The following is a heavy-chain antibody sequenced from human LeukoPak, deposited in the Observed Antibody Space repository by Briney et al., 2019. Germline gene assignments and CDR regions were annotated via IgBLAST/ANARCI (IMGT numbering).Heavy chain of an antibody. CDR3: ARDPDSSSYYYYYYMDV. D-gene: IGHD6-6*01. V-gene: IGHV3-30*02. J-gene: IGHJ6*03. CDR2: IRYDGSNK. Sequence: GGSLRLSCAASGFTFSSYGMHWVRQAPGKGLEWVAFIRYDGSNKYYADSVKGRFTISRDNSKNTLYLQMNSLRAEDTAVYYCARDPDSSSYYYYYYMDVWGKGTTVTVSS. CDR1: GFTFSSYG.